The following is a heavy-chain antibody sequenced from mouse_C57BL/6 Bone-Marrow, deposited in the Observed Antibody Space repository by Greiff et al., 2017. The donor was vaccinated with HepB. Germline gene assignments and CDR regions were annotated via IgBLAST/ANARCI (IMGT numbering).Heavy chain of an antibody. Sequence: VQLQQSGPGLVQPSQSLSITCTVSGFSLTSYGIHWVRQSPGKGLEWLGVIWSGGSTDYNAAFISRLSISKDNSKSQVFFKMNSLQADDTAIYYCARRGYYGSSWNWYFDVWGTGTTVTVSS. CDR1: GFSLTSYG. D-gene: IGHD1-1*01. V-gene: IGHV2-2*01. J-gene: IGHJ1*03. CDR3: ARRGYYGSSWNWYFDV. CDR2: IWSGGST.